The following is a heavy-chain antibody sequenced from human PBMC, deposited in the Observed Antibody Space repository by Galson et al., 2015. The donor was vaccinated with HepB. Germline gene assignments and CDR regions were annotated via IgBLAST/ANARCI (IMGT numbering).Heavy chain of an antibody. V-gene: IGHV3-30*04. J-gene: IGHJ6*02. CDR2: ISYDGSNK. CDR1: GFTFSSYA. CDR3: AKASDSGYDYSGSYYYYGMDV. D-gene: IGHD5-12*01. Sequence: SLRLSCAASGFTFSSYAMHWVRQAPGKGLEWVAVISYDGSNKYYADSVKGRFTISRDNSKNTLYLRMNSLRAEDTAVYYCAKASDSGYDYSGSYYYYGMDVWGQGTTVTVSS.